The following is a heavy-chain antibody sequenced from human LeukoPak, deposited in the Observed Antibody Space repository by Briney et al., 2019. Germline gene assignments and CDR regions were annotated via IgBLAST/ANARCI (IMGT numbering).Heavy chain of an antibody. Sequence: PSGTLSLTCAVSGGSISSSNWWSWVRQPPGKGLEWIGAIYHSGSTNYNPSLKSRVTISVDKSKNQFSLKLSSVTAADTAVYYCARDRCSSTSCYVGVGWFDPWGQGTLVTVSS. CDR2: IYHSGST. CDR1: GGSISSSNW. D-gene: IGHD2-2*01. J-gene: IGHJ5*02. V-gene: IGHV4-4*02. CDR3: ARDRCSSTSCYVGVGWFDP.